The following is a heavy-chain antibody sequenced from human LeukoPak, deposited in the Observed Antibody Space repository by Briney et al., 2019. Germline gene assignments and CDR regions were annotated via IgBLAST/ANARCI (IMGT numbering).Heavy chain of an antibody. J-gene: IGHJ4*02. D-gene: IGHD5-18*01. CDR3: ARDGAMALYYFDY. V-gene: IGHV4-34*01. CDR2: INHSGST. Sequence: SETLSLTCAVYGGSFSGYYWSSIRQPPGKGLEWIGEINHSGSTNYNPSLKSRVTLSVDTSKNQFSLKLSSVTAADTAVYYCARDGAMALYYFDYWGQGTLVTVSS. CDR1: GGSFSGYY.